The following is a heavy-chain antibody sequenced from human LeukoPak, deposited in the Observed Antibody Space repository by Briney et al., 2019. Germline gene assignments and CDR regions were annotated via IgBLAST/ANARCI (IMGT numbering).Heavy chain of an antibody. CDR1: GYTFTSYG. CDR2: INPSGGST. J-gene: IGHJ6*02. V-gene: IGHV1-18*01. D-gene: IGHD2-2*01. CDR3: ARASMYCSSTSCYPLYYYYGMDV. Sequence: EASVKVSCKASGYTFTSYGISWVRQAPGQGLEWMGIINPSGGSTSYAQKFQGRVTMTTDTSTSTAYMELRSLRSDDTAVYYCARASMYCSSTSCYPLYYYYGMDVWGQGTTVTVSS.